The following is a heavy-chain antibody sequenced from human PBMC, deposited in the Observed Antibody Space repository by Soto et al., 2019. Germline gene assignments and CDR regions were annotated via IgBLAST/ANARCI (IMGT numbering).Heavy chain of an antibody. V-gene: IGHV3-20*04. J-gene: IGHJ4*02. D-gene: IGHD3-22*01. CDR1: GFTFDDYG. Sequence: GGSLRLSCAASGFTFDDYGMSWVRQAPGKGLEWVSGINWNGGSTGYADSVKGRFTISRDNAKNSLYLQMNSLRAEDTALYYCARDRVVSQYYYDSSGYYWNYFDYWGQGTLVTVSS. CDR3: ARDRVVSQYYYDSSGYYWNYFDY. CDR2: INWNGGST.